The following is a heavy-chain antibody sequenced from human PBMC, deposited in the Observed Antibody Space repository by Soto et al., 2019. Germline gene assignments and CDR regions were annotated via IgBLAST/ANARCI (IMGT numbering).Heavy chain of an antibody. Sequence: ESGPTLVNPTQTLTLTCTFSGFSLTSGGAGMAWIRQPPGKALEWLAPMSWDGGTYYSPSLQSRLTITKDTSKNQVVLTMTNMDPVDTGTYYGAHRHSLWFGELYGYFDPWGQGILVTVSS. CDR1: GFSLTSGGAG. CDR2: MSWDGGT. CDR3: AHRHSLWFGELYGYFDP. J-gene: IGHJ5*02. D-gene: IGHD3-10*01. V-gene: IGHV2-5*02.